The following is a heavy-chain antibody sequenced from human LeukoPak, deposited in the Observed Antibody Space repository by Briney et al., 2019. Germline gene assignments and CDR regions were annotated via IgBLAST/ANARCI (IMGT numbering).Heavy chain of an antibody. CDR2: IKSKTDGGTP. J-gene: IGHJ4*02. CDR3: TGVSRSSWYDY. D-gene: IGHD6-13*01. Sequence: GGSLRLSCAASGLTFSNAWMSCVRQAPGKGLEWVGRIKSKTDGGTPDYAAPVKGRFTISRDDSKNTLYLQMNSLKTEDTAVYYCTGVSRSSWYDYWGQGTLVTVSS. CDR1: GLTFSNAW. V-gene: IGHV3-15*01.